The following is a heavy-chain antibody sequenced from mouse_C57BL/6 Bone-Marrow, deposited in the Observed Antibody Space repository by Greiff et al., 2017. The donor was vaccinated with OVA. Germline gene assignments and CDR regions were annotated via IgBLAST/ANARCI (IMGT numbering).Heavy chain of an antibody. CDR3: ARSGYYCSTSWYFDV. V-gene: IGHV1-69*01. D-gene: IGHD1-1*01. CDR1: GYTFTSYW. CDR2: IDPSDSYT. Sequence: QVQLQQPGAELVMPGASVKLSCKASGYTFTSYWMHWVKQRPGQGLEWIGEIDPSDSYTNYNQKFKGKSTLTVDKSSSTAYMQLSSLTSEDSAVYYCARSGYYCSTSWYFDVWGTGTTVTVSS. J-gene: IGHJ1*03.